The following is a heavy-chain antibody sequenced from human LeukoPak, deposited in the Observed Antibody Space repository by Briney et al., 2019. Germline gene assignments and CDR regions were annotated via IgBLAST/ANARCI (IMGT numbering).Heavy chain of an antibody. Sequence: GGSLRLSCAASGFTFSSYGMSWVRQAPGKGLEWVSAISGSGGSTYYADSVKGRFTISRDNPKNTLYLQMNSLRAEDTAVYYCAKEYDLIAVAYLFDPWGQGTLVTVSS. CDR1: GFTFSSYG. J-gene: IGHJ5*02. CDR3: AKEYDLIAVAYLFDP. V-gene: IGHV3-23*01. D-gene: IGHD6-19*01. CDR2: ISGSGGST.